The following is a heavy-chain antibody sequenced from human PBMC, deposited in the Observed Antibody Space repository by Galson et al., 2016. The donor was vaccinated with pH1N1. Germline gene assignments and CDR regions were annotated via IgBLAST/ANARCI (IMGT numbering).Heavy chain of an antibody. CDR1: GFTFSLYG. V-gene: IGHV3-33*01. CDR3: ARERSPSLRYFDWLKNYSLDV. Sequence: SLRLSCAASGFTFSLYGMHWVRQAPGKGLEWVAVIWFDGGNKYYADSVKGRFTLSRDNSQNTLYLQMSSLRAEDTAVYSCARERSPSLRYFDWLKNYSLDVWGQGTTVTVSS. CDR2: IWFDGGNK. J-gene: IGHJ6*02. D-gene: IGHD3-9*01.